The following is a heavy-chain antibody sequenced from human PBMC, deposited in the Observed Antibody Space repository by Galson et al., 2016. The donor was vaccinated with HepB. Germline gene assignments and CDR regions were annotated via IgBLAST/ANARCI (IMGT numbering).Heavy chain of an antibody. Sequence: SLRLSCAPSGFTFSNAWMSWVRQAPGKGLEWVGRIKSKTDGGTTDYAAPVKGRFTISRDDSKTTLYLQMNSLKTEDTAVYYCTTDGLRFGENFDFWGQGTLVTVSS. V-gene: IGHV3-15*01. CDR1: GFTFSNAW. CDR3: TTDGLRFGENFDF. J-gene: IGHJ4*02. CDR2: IKSKTDGGTT. D-gene: IGHD3-10*01.